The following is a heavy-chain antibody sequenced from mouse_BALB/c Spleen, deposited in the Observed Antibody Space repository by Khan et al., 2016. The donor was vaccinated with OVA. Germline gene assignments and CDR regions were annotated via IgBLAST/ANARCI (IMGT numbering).Heavy chain of an antibody. V-gene: IGHV5-4*02. CDR2: ISDGGSYT. Sequence: EVELVESGGGLVKPGGPLKLSCAASGFTFSDYYMYWVRQTPEKRLEWVATISDGGSYTYYPDSVKGRFPISRDDGKNNLYLQMSSLKSEDTAMYYCARGFYGGPFTYWGQGTLVTVSA. CDR3: ARGFYGGPFTY. D-gene: IGHD1-1*02. J-gene: IGHJ3*01. CDR1: GFTFSDYY.